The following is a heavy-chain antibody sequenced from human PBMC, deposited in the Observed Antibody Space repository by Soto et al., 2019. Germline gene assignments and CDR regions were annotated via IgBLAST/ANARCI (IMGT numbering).Heavy chain of an antibody. Sequence: PGESLKISCKGSGYTFISYSIGWVRQMPGKGLEWMGIIYASDSDTRYSPSFQGQVTISVGKSISTAYLQWSSLKASDTAIYYCASAMKYSYGYLWGQGTLVTVSS. V-gene: IGHV5-51*01. CDR3: ASAMKYSYGYL. CDR1: GYTFISYS. CDR2: IYASDSDT. D-gene: IGHD5-18*01. J-gene: IGHJ4*02.